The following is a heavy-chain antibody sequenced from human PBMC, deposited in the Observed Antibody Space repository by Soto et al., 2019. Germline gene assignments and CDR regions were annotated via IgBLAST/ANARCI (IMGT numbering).Heavy chain of an antibody. D-gene: IGHD2-8*02. CDR1: GFTFSRFP. Sequence: GGSLRLSCAASGFTFSRFPMSWVRQAPGKGLEWVSGFGGGAGRTFYADSVKGRCTISRDTSKDTLFLQLNSLTAEDTGVYYCAKATATGGGAFDICGQGTMVTVSS. CDR2: FGGGAGRT. J-gene: IGHJ3*02. V-gene: IGHV3-23*01. CDR3: AKATATGGGAFDI.